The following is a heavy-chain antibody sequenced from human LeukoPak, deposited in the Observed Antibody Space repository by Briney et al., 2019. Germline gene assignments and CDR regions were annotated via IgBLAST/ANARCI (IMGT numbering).Heavy chain of an antibody. CDR1: GFTFSSYG. V-gene: IGHV3-30*02. Sequence: GGSLRLSCAASGFTFSSYGMHWVRQAPGKGLEWVAFIRYDGSNKYYADSVKGRFTISRDNSKNTLYLQMNSLRAEDTAVYYCARDPSSSLDYWGQGTLVTVSS. CDR3: ARDPSSSLDY. J-gene: IGHJ4*02. D-gene: IGHD6-13*01. CDR2: IRYDGSNK.